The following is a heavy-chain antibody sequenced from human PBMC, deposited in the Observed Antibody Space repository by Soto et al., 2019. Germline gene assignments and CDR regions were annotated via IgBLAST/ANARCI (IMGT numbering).Heavy chain of an antibody. CDR2: IYYSGST. CDR3: AREGAAPYYYYGMDV. J-gene: IGHJ6*02. CDR1: GGSISSGGYF. D-gene: IGHD6-6*01. Sequence: QVQLEESGPGLVKPSQTLSLTCTVSGGSISSGGYFWSWIRQHPGKGLEWIGFIYYSGSTYYNPSIKSRVTMSVDTSKNQFSLKLSSVTAADTAVYYCAREGAAPYYYYGMDVWGQGTTVTVSS. V-gene: IGHV4-31*03.